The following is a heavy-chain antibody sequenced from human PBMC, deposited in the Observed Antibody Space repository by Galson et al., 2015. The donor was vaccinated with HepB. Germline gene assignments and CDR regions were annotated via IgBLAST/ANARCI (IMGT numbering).Heavy chain of an antibody. J-gene: IGHJ4*02. V-gene: IGHV3-23*01. CDR1: GFTFSSYA. Sequence: SLRLSCAASGFTFSSYAMSWVRQAPGKGLEWVSAISGSGGSTYYADSVKGRFTISRDNSKNTLYLQMNSLRAEDTAVYYCAKAFQGPFIAAAGNYWGQGTLVTVSS. CDR3: AKAFQGPFIAAAGNY. CDR2: ISGSGGST. D-gene: IGHD6-13*01.